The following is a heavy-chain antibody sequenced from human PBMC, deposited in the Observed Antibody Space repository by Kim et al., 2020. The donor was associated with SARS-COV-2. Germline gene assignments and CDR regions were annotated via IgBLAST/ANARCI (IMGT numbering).Heavy chain of an antibody. CDR1: GFTFSHDW. V-gene: IGHV3-7*01. CDR3: ARSVFGDNY. J-gene: IGHJ4*02. D-gene: IGHD3-10*02. CDR2: INQDGSES. Sequence: GGSLRLSCAASGFTFSHDWMTWVRQAPGKGLEWVANINQDGSESYYVDSVKGRFTISRDNAKNSLYLQMNSLRVEDTAVYYCARSVFGDNYSGQGTLV.